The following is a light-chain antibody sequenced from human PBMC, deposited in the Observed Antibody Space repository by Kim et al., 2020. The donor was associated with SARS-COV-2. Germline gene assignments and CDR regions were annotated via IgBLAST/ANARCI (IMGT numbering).Light chain of an antibody. Sequence: SSELTQDPAVSVALGQTVRITCQGDSLRSYYSSWYQQKPGQAPVLVMYGNNNRPSGIPDRFSGSGSSSGNTASLTITGAQAEDEADYYCSSRDSSGNHLVVFGGGTQLTVL. CDR1: SLRSYY. CDR3: SSRDSSGNHLVV. CDR2: GNN. V-gene: IGLV3-19*01. J-gene: IGLJ2*01.